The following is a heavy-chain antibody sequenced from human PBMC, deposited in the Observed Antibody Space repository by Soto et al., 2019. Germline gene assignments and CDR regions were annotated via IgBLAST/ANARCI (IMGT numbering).Heavy chain of an antibody. V-gene: IGHV3-64D*08. CDR3: VKDLTGTTDWFDP. CDR2: ISSNGGST. D-gene: IGHD1-20*01. J-gene: IGHJ5*02. Sequence: GGSLRLSCSASGFTFSSYAMHWVRQAPGKGLEYVSAISSNGGSTYYADSVKGRFTISRDNSKNTLYLQMSSLGAEDTAVYYCVKDLTGTTDWFDPWGQGTLVTVSS. CDR1: GFTFSSYA.